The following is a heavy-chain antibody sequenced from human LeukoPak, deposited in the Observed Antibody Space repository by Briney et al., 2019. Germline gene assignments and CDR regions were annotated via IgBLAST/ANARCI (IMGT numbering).Heavy chain of an antibody. D-gene: IGHD3-16*02. V-gene: IGHV3-23*01. J-gene: IGHJ4*02. CDR3: AKDAIGQYRPYYFDC. Sequence: GSLRLSCAASGFTFSSFAMSWVRQAPGKGLEWVSSISGSGESTYYADYVKGRFTVSRDNSKNTLNLQLNSLRAEDTAVYYCAKDAIGQYRPYYFDCWGQGTLVTVSS. CDR1: GFTFSSFA. CDR2: ISGSGEST.